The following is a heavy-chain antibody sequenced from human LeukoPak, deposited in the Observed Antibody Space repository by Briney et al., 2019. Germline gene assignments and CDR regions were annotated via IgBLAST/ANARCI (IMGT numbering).Heavy chain of an antibody. CDR3: VRDRPNYYDSSGHYYRRDGDY. V-gene: IGHV3-23*01. CDR2: ITSRDGTT. Sequence: GGSLRLSCAASGFTFNIYAMSWVRQTPGKGLEWVSSITSRDGTTYYTDSVKGRFTISRDNSENTLYLQINSLRAEDTAIYYCVRDRPNYYDSSGHYYRRDGDYWGQGTLVTVSS. D-gene: IGHD3-22*01. J-gene: IGHJ4*02. CDR1: GFTFNIYA.